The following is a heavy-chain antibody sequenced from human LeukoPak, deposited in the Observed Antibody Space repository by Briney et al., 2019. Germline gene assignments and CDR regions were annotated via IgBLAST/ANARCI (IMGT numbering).Heavy chain of an antibody. CDR2: IKQDGSEK. V-gene: IGHV3-7*01. D-gene: IGHD6-13*01. J-gene: IGHJ4*02. CDR1: GFTFSGYW. CDR3: ARMSSSSWYVCDY. Sequence: PGGSLRLSCAASGFTFSGYWMTWVRQAPGKGLEWVANIKQDGSEKYYVDSVRGRFTNSRDNTENSLYLQMNSLRAEDTAVYYCARMSSSSWYVCDYWGQGTLVTVSS.